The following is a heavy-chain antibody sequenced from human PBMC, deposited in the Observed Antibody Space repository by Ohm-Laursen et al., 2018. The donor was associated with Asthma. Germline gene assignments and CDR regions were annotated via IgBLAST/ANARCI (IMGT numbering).Heavy chain of an antibody. CDR1: GFSFSSYA. CDR2: ISYDGSTE. CDR3: ARGVRVGATDFDI. J-gene: IGHJ3*02. D-gene: IGHD1-26*01. Sequence: SLRLSCAAPGFSFSSYAMHWVRQAPGKGLECVALISYDGSTESYADSVKGRFTISRDNAKNSLYLQMNSLRAEDPAVYYCARGVRVGATDFDIWGQGTMVTVSS. V-gene: IGHV3-30*03.